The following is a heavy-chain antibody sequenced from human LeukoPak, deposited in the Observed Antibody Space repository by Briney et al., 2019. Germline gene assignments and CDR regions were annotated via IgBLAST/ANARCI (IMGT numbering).Heavy chain of an antibody. D-gene: IGHD2-2*01. CDR1: GGSVSSGSYY. J-gene: IGHJ4*02. CDR3: ARRYCSTTTCYLFDY. Sequence: SSETLSLTCTVSGGSVSSGSYYWSWIRQPPGKGLEWIGYIYYSGSTYYNPSLKSRVTISVDMSKNQFSLKLNSVTAADTAVYFCARRYCSTTTCYLFDYWGQGTLVTVSS. CDR2: IYYSGST. V-gene: IGHV4-39*01.